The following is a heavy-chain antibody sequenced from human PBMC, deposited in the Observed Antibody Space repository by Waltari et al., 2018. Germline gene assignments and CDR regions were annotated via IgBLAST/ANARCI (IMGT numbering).Heavy chain of an antibody. CDR1: GGSLSGFY. CDR3: ARGTPSFYHYMDV. CDR2: IYDSWTT. Sequence: QVLLQQSGPGLVKPSETLSVTCTVSGGSLSGFYWSWIRQSPGKGLEWIAFIYDSWTTKYNPSLKRRVTISVDTSKNRFTRKLGSATAADTALYYCARGTPSFYHYMDVWGKGTTVIVSS. V-gene: IGHV4-59*01. J-gene: IGHJ6*03.